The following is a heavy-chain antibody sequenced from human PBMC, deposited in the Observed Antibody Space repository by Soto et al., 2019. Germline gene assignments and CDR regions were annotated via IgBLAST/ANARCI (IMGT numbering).Heavy chain of an antibody. D-gene: IGHD6-25*01. Sequence: KPSETLSLTCAVYGGSFSDYYWSWIRQPPGKGLEWIGEINHSGSTNYNPSLKSRVTISIDTSKNQFSLKLSSVTAADTAVYYCARGHSSSAGRGNDDWFDPWGQGTLVTVSS. J-gene: IGHJ5*01. CDR3: ARGHSSSAGRGNDDWFDP. CDR1: GGSFSDYY. CDR2: INHSGST. V-gene: IGHV4-34*01.